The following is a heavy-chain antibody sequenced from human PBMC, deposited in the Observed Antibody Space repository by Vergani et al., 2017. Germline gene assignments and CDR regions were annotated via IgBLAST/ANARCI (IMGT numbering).Heavy chain of an antibody. D-gene: IGHD3-9*01. CDR2: IKSDGSIT. CDR3: ARARCIETCYMSNWLDS. CDR1: GFSFNSYW. V-gene: IGHV3-74*03. Sequence: DVHLAESGGGFFQPGGSLRLSCSASGFSFNSYWMHWVRQVPGKGLLWVSRIKSDGSITAYADSVKGRFTISRDNAQNTLYLKMNSLRVEDTGVYYCARARCIETCYMSNWLDSWGQGTLVTVSS. J-gene: IGHJ5*01.